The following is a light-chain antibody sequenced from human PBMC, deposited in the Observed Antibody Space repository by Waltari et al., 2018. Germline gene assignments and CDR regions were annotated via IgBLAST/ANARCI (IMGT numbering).Light chain of an antibody. Sequence: QSALTQPASVSGSPGQSITISCTGPSSDVGTYNLVSWYQLHPGKAPKLIIYESTKRPSGVSSRFSGSKSGNTASLTISGLQAEDEADYYCCSFAGSSPHVVFGGGTKLTVL. V-gene: IGLV2-23*01. CDR1: SSDVGTYNL. CDR3: CSFAGSSPHVV. CDR2: EST. J-gene: IGLJ2*01.